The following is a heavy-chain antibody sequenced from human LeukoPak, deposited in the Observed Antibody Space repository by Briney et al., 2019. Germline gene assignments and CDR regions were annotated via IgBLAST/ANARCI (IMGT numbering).Heavy chain of an antibody. CDR1: GASISSYY. CDR2: IYYSGST. CDR3: ARETYSNYTNYYYTDV. Sequence: SETLSLTCSVSGASISSYYWSWIRQPPGKGLEWIGYIYYSGSTKHNPSLKSRVTMSVDTSKNQFSLMLSSVTAADTAVYYCARETYSNYTNYYYTDVWGKGTTVTVSS. V-gene: IGHV4-59*12. D-gene: IGHD4-11*01. J-gene: IGHJ6*03.